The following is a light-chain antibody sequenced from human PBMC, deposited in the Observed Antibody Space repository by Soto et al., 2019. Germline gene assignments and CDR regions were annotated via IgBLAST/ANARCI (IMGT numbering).Light chain of an antibody. CDR1: QSVSPY. J-gene: IGKJ5*01. V-gene: IGKV3-11*01. Sequence: EVVLTQSPATLSLSPGERATLSCRASQSVSPYLAWYQQKPGQAPRLLIYDASNRATGIPARFSGSGSGTDFTLTISSLEPEDFAVYYCQQRSNWPPITFGQGTRLEIK. CDR3: QQRSNWPPIT. CDR2: DAS.